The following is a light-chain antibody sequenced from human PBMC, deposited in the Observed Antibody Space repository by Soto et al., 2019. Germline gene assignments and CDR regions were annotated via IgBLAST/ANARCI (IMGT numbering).Light chain of an antibody. J-gene: IGKJ4*02. CDR1: QSVTSSY. Sequence: EIALTQSPGTLSLSPGERATLSCRASQSVTSSYLAWYQQKPGQAPRLLIYGASSRTTGIPDRCSGSGSGTDFSLTISRLEPEDFAVYYCQQYGSSPLTFGGGTKVEIK. V-gene: IGKV3-20*01. CDR2: GAS. CDR3: QQYGSSPLT.